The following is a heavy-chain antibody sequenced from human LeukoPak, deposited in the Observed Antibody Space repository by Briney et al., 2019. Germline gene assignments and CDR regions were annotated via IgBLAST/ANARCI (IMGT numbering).Heavy chain of an antibody. CDR1: GGSISSSSYY. V-gene: IGHV4-39*01. J-gene: IGHJ3*02. CDR3: ARSVLRYFDWPRGDAFDI. D-gene: IGHD3-9*01. CDR2: IYYSGST. Sequence: TSETLSLTCTVSGGSISSSSYYWGWIRQPPGKGLEWTGSIYYSGSTYYNPSLKSRVTISVDTSKNQFSLKLSSVTAADTAVYYCARSVLRYFDWPRGDAFDIWGQGTMVTVSS.